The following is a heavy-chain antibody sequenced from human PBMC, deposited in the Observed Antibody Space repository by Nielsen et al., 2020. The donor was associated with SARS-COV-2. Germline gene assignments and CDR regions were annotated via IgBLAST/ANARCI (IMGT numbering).Heavy chain of an antibody. CDR1: GGTFSSYA. J-gene: IGHJ6*02. CDR3: ARGGFTIHGMDV. CDR2: IIPIFGTA. V-gene: IGHV1-69*13. Sequence: SVKVSCKASGGTFSSYAISWVRQAPGQGLEWMGGIIPIFGTANYAQKFQGRVTITADESTSTAYMELSSLRSEDTAVYYCARGGFTIHGMDVWGQGTTVTVSS. D-gene: IGHD3-3*01.